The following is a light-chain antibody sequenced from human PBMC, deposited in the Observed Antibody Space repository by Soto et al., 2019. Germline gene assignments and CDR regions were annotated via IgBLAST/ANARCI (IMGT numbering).Light chain of an antibody. Sequence: EIVLTQSPGTLSLSPGESATLSCRASQSVSSSYLAWYQQKTGQAPRPLIYGASSRATGIPDRFSGSGSGTDLNLTISSLESEDFAVYYCQQYNNWPQTFGQGTKVDIK. V-gene: IGKV3-20*01. CDR3: QQYNNWPQT. CDR1: QSVSSSY. CDR2: GAS. J-gene: IGKJ1*01.